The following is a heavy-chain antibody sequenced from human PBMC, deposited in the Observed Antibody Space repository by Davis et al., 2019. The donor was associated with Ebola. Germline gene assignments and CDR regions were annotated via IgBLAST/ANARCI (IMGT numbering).Heavy chain of an antibody. CDR1: GGSISSSSYD. CDR2: IYTSGST. CDR3: ARENRVRDFDY. Sequence: PSETLSLTCTVSGGSISSSSYDWGWIRQPPGKGLEWIGLIYTSGSTNYNPSLKSRVTMSVDTSKNQFSLKLSSVTAADTAVYYCARENRVRDFDYWGQGTLVTVSS. D-gene: IGHD3-10*01. J-gene: IGHJ4*02. V-gene: IGHV4-39*07.